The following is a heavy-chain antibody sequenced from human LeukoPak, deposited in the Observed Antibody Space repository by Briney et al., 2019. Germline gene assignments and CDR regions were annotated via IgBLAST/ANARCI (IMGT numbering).Heavy chain of an antibody. J-gene: IGHJ4*02. CDR1: GGTFISYA. Sequence: SVKVSCKASGGTFISYAISWVRQAPGQGLEWMGRIIPIFGTANYAQKFQGRVTITTDESTSTASMELSSLRSEDTAVYYCAGDSSGWYYFDYWGQGTLVTVSS. D-gene: IGHD6-19*01. V-gene: IGHV1-69*05. CDR3: AGDSSGWYYFDY. CDR2: IIPIFGTA.